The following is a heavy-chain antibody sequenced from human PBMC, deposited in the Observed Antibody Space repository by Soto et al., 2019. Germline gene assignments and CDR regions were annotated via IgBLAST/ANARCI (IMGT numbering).Heavy chain of an antibody. D-gene: IGHD3-10*01. V-gene: IGHV4-31*03. Sequence: TLSLTCTVSGGSISSGGYYWSWIRQHPGKGLEWIGCIYYSGSTYYNPSLKSRVTISVDTSKNQFSLKLSSVTAADTAVYYCARDEGVSWFDPWGQGTLVTVSS. CDR1: GGSISSGGYY. CDR3: ARDEGVSWFDP. CDR2: IYYSGST. J-gene: IGHJ5*02.